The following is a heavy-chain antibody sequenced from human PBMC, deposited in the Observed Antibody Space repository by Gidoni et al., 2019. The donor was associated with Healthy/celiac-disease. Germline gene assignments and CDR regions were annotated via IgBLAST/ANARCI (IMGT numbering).Heavy chain of an antibody. CDR2: IYYSGST. V-gene: IGHV4-39*01. D-gene: IGHD6-19*01. CDR3: ARRAYSSGWSTEAPNRRLSQYYFDY. Sequence: QLQLQESGPGLVTPSETLSLTCTVSGGSISRSSYYWGWLRQPPGKGLEWIGSIYYSGSTYYNPSLKSRVTISVDTSKNQFSLKLSSVTAADTAVYYCARRAYSSGWSTEAPNRRLSQYYFDYWGQGTLVTVSS. J-gene: IGHJ4*02. CDR1: GGSISRSSYY.